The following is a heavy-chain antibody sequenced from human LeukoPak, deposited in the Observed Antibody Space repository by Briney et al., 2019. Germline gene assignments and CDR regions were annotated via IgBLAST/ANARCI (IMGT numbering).Heavy chain of an antibody. D-gene: IGHD4-23*01. CDR3: ATSGGNSLAADY. J-gene: IGHJ4*02. Sequence: GGSLRLSCAASGFTVSSTYTTWVRQAPGKGLEWVSIIYSGGSTYYADSVKGRFTISRDNSKNTLYLQMNSLRAEDTAVYYCATSGGNSLAADYWGQGTLVTVSS. CDR1: GFTVSSTY. CDR2: IYSGGST. V-gene: IGHV3-66*01.